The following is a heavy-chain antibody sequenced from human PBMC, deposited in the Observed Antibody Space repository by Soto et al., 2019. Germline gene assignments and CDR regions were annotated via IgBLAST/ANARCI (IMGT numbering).Heavy chain of an antibody. J-gene: IGHJ5*02. Sequence: GGSLRLSCAASGFTFSSYAMTWVRQAPGKGLEWVSGISGSGGSTYYADSVKGRFTISRDNSKNALFLQMNSLRAEDTAVYYCARVPYYDFWSPYYMRENWFDPWGQGTLVTVSS. CDR2: ISGSGGST. CDR3: ARVPYYDFWSPYYMRENWFDP. D-gene: IGHD3-3*01. V-gene: IGHV3-23*01. CDR1: GFTFSSYA.